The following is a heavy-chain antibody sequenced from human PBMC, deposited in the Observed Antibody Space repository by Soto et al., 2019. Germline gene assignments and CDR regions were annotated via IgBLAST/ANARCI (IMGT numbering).Heavy chain of an antibody. J-gene: IGHJ4*02. V-gene: IGHV3-23*01. CDR3: AKEAGEYSRPRAFDH. CDR1: GFTSSPNA. Sequence: GGSLRLSCAASGFTSSPNAMNWVRQAPGKGLEWVSGISASGGSTYYTDSVKGRFTISRDKYRNTVYLQMHSLRAEDTAVYYCAKEAGEYSRPRAFDHWGQGT. D-gene: IGHD6-6*01. CDR2: ISASGGST.